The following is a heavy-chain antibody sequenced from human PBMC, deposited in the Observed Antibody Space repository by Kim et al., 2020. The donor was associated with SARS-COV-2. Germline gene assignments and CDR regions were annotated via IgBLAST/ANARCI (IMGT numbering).Heavy chain of an antibody. Sequence: SVKVSCKASGGTFSSYAISWVRQAPGQGLEWMGGIIPIFGTANYAQKFQGRVTITADESTSTAYMELSSLRSEDTAVYYCARDIGGGAVAGTGDYWGQGTLVTVSS. D-gene: IGHD6-19*01. J-gene: IGHJ4*02. CDR3: ARDIGGGAVAGTGDY. V-gene: IGHV1-69*13. CDR1: GGTFSSYA. CDR2: IIPIFGTA.